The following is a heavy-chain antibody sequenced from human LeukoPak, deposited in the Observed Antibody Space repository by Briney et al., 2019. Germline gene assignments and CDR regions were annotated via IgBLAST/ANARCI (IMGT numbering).Heavy chain of an antibody. Sequence: ASVKVSCKASGGTFSSYAISWVRQAPGQGLEWMGGIIPIFGTANYAQKFQGRVTITADESTSTAYMELSSLRSEDTAVYYCARSSIIAAAGPYYFDYWGQGTLVTVSS. J-gene: IGHJ4*02. CDR3: ARSSIIAAAGPYYFDY. CDR2: IIPIFGTA. CDR1: GGTFSSYA. V-gene: IGHV1-69*13. D-gene: IGHD6-13*01.